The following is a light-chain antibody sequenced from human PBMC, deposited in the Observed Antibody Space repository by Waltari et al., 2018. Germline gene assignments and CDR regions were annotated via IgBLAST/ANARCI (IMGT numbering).Light chain of an antibody. V-gene: IGKV2-30*02. Sequence: QSPVHSDGNTYVNWVHQGPGRCPRRLIYKISRRESGVPDRFSGSGSGTDFTLKISRVEAEDVGVYYCMQGSHWPRTFGQGTKLEI. J-gene: IGKJ2*01. CDR1: QSPVHSDGNTY. CDR2: KIS. CDR3: MQGSHWPRT.